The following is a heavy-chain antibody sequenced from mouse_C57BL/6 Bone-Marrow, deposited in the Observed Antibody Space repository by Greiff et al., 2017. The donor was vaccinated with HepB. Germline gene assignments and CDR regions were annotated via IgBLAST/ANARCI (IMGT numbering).Heavy chain of an antibody. D-gene: IGHD1-1*01. V-gene: IGHV14-2*01. Sequence: VHVKQSGAELVKPGASLKLSCTASGFNIKDYYMHWVKQRTEQGLEWIGRIDPEDGETKYAPKFQGKATITADTSSNTAYLQLSSLTSEDTAVYYCARGDYGVFYAMDYWGQGTSVTVSS. CDR1: GFNIKDYY. CDR2: IDPEDGET. CDR3: ARGDYGVFYAMDY. J-gene: IGHJ4*01.